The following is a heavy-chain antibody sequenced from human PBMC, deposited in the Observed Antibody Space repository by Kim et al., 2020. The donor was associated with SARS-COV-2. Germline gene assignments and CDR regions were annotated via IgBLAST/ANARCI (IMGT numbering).Heavy chain of an antibody. V-gene: IGHV1-18*01. CDR3: ARDFVSYPNYYNFGMDV. CDR2: ISDYNGHT. Sequence: ASVKVSCKTSGYTFINYGISWVRQAPGQGLEWMGWISDYNGHTNYAQKFQGRVTMTTDTSTSTAYMEVRSLRSDDTAVYYCARDFVSYPNYYNFGMDVWGQGTTVTVSS. D-gene: IGHD1-26*01. CDR1: GYTFINYG. J-gene: IGHJ6*02.